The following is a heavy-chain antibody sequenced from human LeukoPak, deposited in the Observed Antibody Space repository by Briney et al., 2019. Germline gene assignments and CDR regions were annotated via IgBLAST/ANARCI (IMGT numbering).Heavy chain of an antibody. J-gene: IGHJ4*02. CDR2: INPNNGDT. CDR1: GYTFTGYY. D-gene: IGHD2-15*01. Sequence: ASVKVSCKASGYTFTGYYLHWVRQAPGQGLEWMGWINPNNGDTKYAQKFQGRVTMTRDTSISTAYMELSRLRSDDTAVYYCARGPSYQDIVVVVAATDFDYWGQGTLVTVSS. CDR3: ARGPSYQDIVVVVAATDFDY. V-gene: IGHV1-2*02.